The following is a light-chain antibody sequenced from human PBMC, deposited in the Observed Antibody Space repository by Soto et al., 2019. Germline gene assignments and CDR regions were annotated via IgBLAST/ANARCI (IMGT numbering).Light chain of an antibody. CDR3: TSYSSSSTLGV. CDR2: DVT. V-gene: IGLV2-14*03. J-gene: IGLJ7*01. CDR1: KSDVGGYNY. Sequence: QSALTQPASVSGSLGQSITISCTGTKSDVGGYNYVSWYQQHPGKAPKPIIFDVTNRPSGVSNRFSGSKSGNTAALTISGLQAEDEADYYCTSYSSSSTLGVFGGGTQLTVL.